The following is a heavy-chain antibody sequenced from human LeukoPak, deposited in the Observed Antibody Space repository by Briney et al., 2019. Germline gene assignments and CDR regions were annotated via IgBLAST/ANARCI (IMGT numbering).Heavy chain of an antibody. CDR2: VYYNGTP. D-gene: IGHD1-26*01. Sequence: NPSETLSLTCNVSGGSVSSGSYYWSWIRQPPGKGLEWIGHVYYNGTPCHNPSLKSRVTMSVDTSKKQFSLKLSSVTAADTAVYFCARDLGGSPYHYGMDVWGLGITVTVSS. J-gene: IGHJ6*02. CDR1: GGSVSSGSYY. CDR3: ARDLGGSPYHYGMDV. V-gene: IGHV4-61*01.